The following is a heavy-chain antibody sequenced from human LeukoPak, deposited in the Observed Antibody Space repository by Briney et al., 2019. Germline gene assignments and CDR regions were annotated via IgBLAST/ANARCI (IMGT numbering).Heavy chain of an antibody. CDR2: IYTGGST. Sequence: GVSLRLSCAASGFTVSGSYMSWVRQAPGKGLEWVSVIYTGGSTLYADSVKGRFTISRDNSDNTLYLQMNSLRAEDTAVYYCARDLWGYSYWGQGTLVTVSA. D-gene: IGHD3-16*01. CDR1: GFTVSGSY. CDR3: ARDLWGYSY. V-gene: IGHV3-66*01. J-gene: IGHJ4*02.